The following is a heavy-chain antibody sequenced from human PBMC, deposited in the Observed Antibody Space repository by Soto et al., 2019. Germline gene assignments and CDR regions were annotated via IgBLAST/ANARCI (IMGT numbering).Heavy chain of an antibody. CDR1: LYTFTSYD. J-gene: IGHJ4*02. Sequence: SVKVSCKASLYTFTSYDINLLRQATGQGLEWMGWMNPESTNTGYAQKFQGRVTMTRDTSISTAYMELSSLRSEDTAVYYCARFLGAPLLSLHFWGKGTGVTVAS. V-gene: IGHV1-8*01. CDR3: ARFLGAPLLSLHF. CDR2: MNPESTNT. D-gene: IGHD2-15*01.